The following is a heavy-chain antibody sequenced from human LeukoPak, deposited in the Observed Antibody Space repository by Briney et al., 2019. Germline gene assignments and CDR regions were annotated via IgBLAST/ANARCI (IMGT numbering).Heavy chain of an antibody. CDR1: GGSISSGGYA. D-gene: IGHD3-10*01. CDR3: ARYGGSGTYFFDY. CDR2: IYDSGDT. Sequence: PSETLSLTCAVSGGSISSGGYAWSWIRQPPGQGLAWIGYIYDSGDTYYNPSLKSRVIISLDRSKNQFSLKLSSVTAADTAVYYCARYGGSGTYFFDYWGQGTLVTVSS. J-gene: IGHJ4*02. V-gene: IGHV4-30-2*01.